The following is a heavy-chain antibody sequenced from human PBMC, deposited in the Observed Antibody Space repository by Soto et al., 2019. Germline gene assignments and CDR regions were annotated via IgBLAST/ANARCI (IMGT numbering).Heavy chain of an antibody. V-gene: IGHV1-3*01. J-gene: IGHJ4*02. CDR3: AGGGYFDSSNYLAY. CDR1: GSTCTMYG. CDR2: INPGNGNT. Sequence: ASVKVSSKAPGSTCTMYGMPGVPQSPGPGLEWMGCINPGNGNTKYSQNFQGRVLMERDTSASTAYMELSSLRSEDTAVYYGAGGGYFDSSNYLAYWGLGTLVTVSS. D-gene: IGHD3-22*01.